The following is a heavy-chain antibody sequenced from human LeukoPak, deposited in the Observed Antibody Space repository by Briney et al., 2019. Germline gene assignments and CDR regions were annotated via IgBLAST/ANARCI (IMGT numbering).Heavy chain of an antibody. CDR1: GFTFNSYM. CDR2: IKRKTDSGTT. V-gene: IGHV3-15*01. CDR3: TTENYGDYVLDH. Sequence: GGSLRLSCAASGFTFNSYMMNWVRQAPGKGLEWVGRIKRKTDSGTTYYAAPVKGRFTISRDDSKNTLYLQMNSLKTEDTALYYCTTENYGDYVLDHWGQGTLVTVSS. J-gene: IGHJ4*02. D-gene: IGHD4-17*01.